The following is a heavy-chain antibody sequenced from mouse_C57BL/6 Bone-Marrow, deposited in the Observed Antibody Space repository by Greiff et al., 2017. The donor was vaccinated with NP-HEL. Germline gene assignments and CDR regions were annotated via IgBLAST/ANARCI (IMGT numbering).Heavy chain of an antibody. CDR1: GFSLTSYG. CDR2: IWSGGST. CDR3: ARNKGMINYAMDY. D-gene: IGHD2-4*01. V-gene: IGHV2-2*01. J-gene: IGHJ4*01. Sequence: QVHVKQSGPGLVQPSQSLSITCTVSGFSLTSYGVHWVRQSPGKGLEWLGVIWSGGSTDYNAAFISRLSISKDNSKSQVFFKMNSLQADDTAIYYCARNKGMINYAMDYWGQGTSVTVSS.